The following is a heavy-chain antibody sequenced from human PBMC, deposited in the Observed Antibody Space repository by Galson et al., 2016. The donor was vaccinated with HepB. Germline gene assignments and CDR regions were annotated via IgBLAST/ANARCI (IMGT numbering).Heavy chain of an antibody. CDR3: ARHLSFGEFNMGWFDP. D-gene: IGHD3-10*01. Sequence: SVKVSCKASGGTFSNYAISWVRQAPGQGLEWMGGIIPISGTANYAQKFQGRVTITADESEFTSTAYMELSSLRSEDTAVHYCARHLSFGEFNMGWFDPWGQGTLVTVSS. J-gene: IGHJ5*02. V-gene: IGHV1-69*13. CDR2: IIPISGTA. CDR1: GGTFSNYA.